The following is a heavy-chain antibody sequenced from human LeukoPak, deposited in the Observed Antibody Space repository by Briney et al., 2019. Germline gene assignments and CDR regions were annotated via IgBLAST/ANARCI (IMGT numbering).Heavy chain of an antibody. V-gene: IGHV4-31*03. CDR1: GGSISSGGYY. CDR3: ARDPAAGRGDWFDP. J-gene: IGHJ5*02. CDR2: IYYSGST. D-gene: IGHD6-13*01. Sequence: PSQTLSLTCTVSGGSISSGGYYWSWIRQHPGKGLEWIGYIYYSGSTYYNPSLKSRVTISVDTSKNQFSLKLSSVTAADTAVYYCARDPAAGRGDWFDPWGQGTLVTVSS.